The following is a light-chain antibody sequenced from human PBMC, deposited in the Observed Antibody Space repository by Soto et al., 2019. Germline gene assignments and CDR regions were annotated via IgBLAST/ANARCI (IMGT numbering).Light chain of an antibody. CDR2: DAS. CDR1: QDISSN. Sequence: DIQLTQSPSSLSASVGDRVTITCRASQDISSNFAWFQQKPGKAPKSLIYDASILQSGVPSRFSVSGSGTDFTLTISGLQPEDFAVYYCQQRSNWPPFTFGPGTKVEIK. V-gene: IGKV1-16*01. CDR3: QQRSNWPPFT. J-gene: IGKJ3*01.